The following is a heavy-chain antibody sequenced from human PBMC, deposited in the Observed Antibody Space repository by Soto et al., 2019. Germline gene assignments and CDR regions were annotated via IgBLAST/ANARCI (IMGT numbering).Heavy chain of an antibody. D-gene: IGHD4-17*01. CDR3: AKALSYSGDYDYYYGMDV. Sequence: PGGSLRLSCAASGFTFASHAMSWVRQAPGKGLEWVSSISGSGGSTFYADSVKGRFTISRDNAKNTLYVQMNSLRAEDTAVYYCAKALSYSGDYDYYYGMDVWGQGTTVTVSS. J-gene: IGHJ6*02. CDR2: ISGSGGST. CDR1: GFTFASHA. V-gene: IGHV3-23*01.